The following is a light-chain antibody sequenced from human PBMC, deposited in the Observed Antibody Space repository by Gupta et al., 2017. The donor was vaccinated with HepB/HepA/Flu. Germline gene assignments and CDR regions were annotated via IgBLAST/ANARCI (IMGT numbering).Light chain of an antibody. CDR3: QHDARYGFD. Sequence: DMQMTQSPSTLSASVGERVTITCRASQNIDTFLVWYQQKPGKAPNLLIYKASTVQSGVASRFSGSGSGTEFTLTISSLQPDDFATYYCQHDARYGFDFGQGTKLEI. CDR2: KAS. CDR1: QNIDTF. J-gene: IGKJ2*01. V-gene: IGKV1-5*03.